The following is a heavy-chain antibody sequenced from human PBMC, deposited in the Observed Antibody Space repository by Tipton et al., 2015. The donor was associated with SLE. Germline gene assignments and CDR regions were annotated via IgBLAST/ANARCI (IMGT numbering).Heavy chain of an antibody. V-gene: IGHV4-59*11. CDR2: IYYSGST. CDR1: GGSFSGHY. J-gene: IGHJ6*02. Sequence: TLSLTCAVYGGSFSGHYWSWIRQPPGKGLEWIGYIYYSGSTNYNPSLKSRVTISVDTSKNQFSLKLSSVAAADTAVYYCARDSEYSGSYYNYYYGMDVWGQGTTVTVSS. CDR3: ARDSEYSGSYYNYYYGMDV. D-gene: IGHD1-26*01.